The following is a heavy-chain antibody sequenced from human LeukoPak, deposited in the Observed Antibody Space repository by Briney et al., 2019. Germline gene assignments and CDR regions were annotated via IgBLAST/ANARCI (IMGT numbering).Heavy chain of an antibody. J-gene: IGHJ4*02. CDR1: GYTFTSYY. D-gene: IGHD6-13*01. Sequence: ASVKVSCKASGYTFTSYYMHWVRQAPGQGLEWMGIINPSGGSTSYAQKFQGRVTMTRDTSTSTVYMELSSLRSEDTAVYYCARDLGILYSSSPSDYWGQETLVTVSS. CDR3: ARDLGILYSSSPSDY. CDR2: INPSGGST. V-gene: IGHV1-46*01.